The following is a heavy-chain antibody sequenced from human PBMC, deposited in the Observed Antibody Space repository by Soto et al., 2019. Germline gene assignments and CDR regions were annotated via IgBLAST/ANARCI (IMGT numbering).Heavy chain of an antibody. CDR3: ARGPRSYYYGSGSYLDY. CDR1: GGSFSGYY. CDR2: INHSGST. D-gene: IGHD3-10*01. V-gene: IGHV4-34*01. J-gene: IGHJ4*02. Sequence: SETLSLTCAVYGGSFSGYYWSWIRQPPGKGLEWIGEINHSGSTNYNPSLKSRVTISVDTSKNQFSLKLSSVTAADTAVYYCARGPRSYYYGSGSYLDYWGQGTLVTVSS.